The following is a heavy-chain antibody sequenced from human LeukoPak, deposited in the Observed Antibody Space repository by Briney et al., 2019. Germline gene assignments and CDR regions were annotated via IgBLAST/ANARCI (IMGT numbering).Heavy chain of an antibody. Sequence: GESLKISCKGSGYSFTSYWIGWVRQMPGKGLEWMGIIYIGDSDARHSPSFQGQVTISADKSISTAYLQWSSLKASDTAMYYCARHAAPYCSGGSCYRRRTFDFWGQGTMVTVSS. V-gene: IGHV5-51*01. J-gene: IGHJ3*01. CDR2: IYIGDSDA. D-gene: IGHD2-15*01. CDR3: ARHAAPYCSGGSCYRRRTFDF. CDR1: GYSFTSYW.